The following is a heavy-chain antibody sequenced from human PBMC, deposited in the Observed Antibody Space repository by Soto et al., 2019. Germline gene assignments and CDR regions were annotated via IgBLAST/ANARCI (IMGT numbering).Heavy chain of an antibody. CDR3: AHAFGGTSWPNDAFDV. CDR2: IYWDDDA. CDR1: GFSFSADGVG. D-gene: IGHD3-16*01. J-gene: IGHJ3*01. V-gene: IGHV2-5*02. Sequence: QITLKESGPTLVKPTQTLTLTCIFSGFSFSADGVGVGWIRQPPGKALEWLALIYWDDDARYRPSLKSRLTIIKDSSKNQVVLTMTNMDPLDTATYYCAHAFGGTSWPNDAFDVWGQGTVVTVSS.